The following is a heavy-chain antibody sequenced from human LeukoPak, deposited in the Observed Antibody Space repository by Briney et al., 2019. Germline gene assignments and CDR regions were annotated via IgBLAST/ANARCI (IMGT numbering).Heavy chain of an antibody. J-gene: IGHJ4*02. CDR1: GYTFTSSY. D-gene: IGHD3-22*01. V-gene: IGHV1-46*01. CDR2: INPSGGST. Sequence: GASVKVSCKASGYTFTSSYLYWVRQAPGQGLEWMGVINPSGGSTTSAQKFQGRVTMTRDTSTSTVYMELRSLRSEDTAVYYCARGPGPADDGGGYCFDYWGQGTLVTVSS. CDR3: ARGPGPADDGGGYCFDY.